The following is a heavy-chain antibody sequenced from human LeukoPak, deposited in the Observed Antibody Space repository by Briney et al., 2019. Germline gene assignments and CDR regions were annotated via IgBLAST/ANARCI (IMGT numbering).Heavy chain of an antibody. D-gene: IGHD3-16*01. J-gene: IGHJ4*02. Sequence: PGGSLRLSCVASGFTLNKVWMHWVRQAPGKGLEWVAVISYDGSNKYYADSVKGRFTISRDNSKNTLYLQMNSLRAEDTAVYYCAKGGSPYYFDYWGQGTLVTVSS. CDR2: ISYDGSNK. CDR3: AKGGSPYYFDY. CDR1: GFTLNKVW. V-gene: IGHV3-30*18.